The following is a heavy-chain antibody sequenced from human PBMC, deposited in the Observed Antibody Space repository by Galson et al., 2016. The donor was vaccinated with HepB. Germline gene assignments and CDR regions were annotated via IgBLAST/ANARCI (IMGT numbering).Heavy chain of an antibody. Sequence: PALVKPTQTLTLTCTFSGFSLSTAGVGVGYIRQPPGKALEWLAFIYWDDYKFYSPSLKSRLTVTKGTSKNQVVLTMTNMDPVDTATYFCAHSSGIAFTTSNAFYYWGQGILVTVSS. J-gene: IGHJ4*02. CDR2: IYWDDYK. V-gene: IGHV2-5*02. CDR3: AHSSGIAFTTSNAFYY. D-gene: IGHD6-19*01. CDR1: GFSLSTAGVG.